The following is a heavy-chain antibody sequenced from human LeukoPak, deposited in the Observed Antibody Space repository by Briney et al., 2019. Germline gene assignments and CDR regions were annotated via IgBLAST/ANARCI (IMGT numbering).Heavy chain of an antibody. Sequence: ASVKVSCKASGYTFTSYYMHWVRQAPGQGLEWMGIINPSGGSTSYAQKFQGRVTMTRDTSTSTVYMELSSLRSEDTAVYYCARHQRVDYYGSGSSFDYWGQGTLVTVSS. D-gene: IGHD3-10*01. CDR1: GYTFTSYY. CDR3: ARHQRVDYYGSGSSFDY. CDR2: INPSGGST. V-gene: IGHV1-46*01. J-gene: IGHJ4*02.